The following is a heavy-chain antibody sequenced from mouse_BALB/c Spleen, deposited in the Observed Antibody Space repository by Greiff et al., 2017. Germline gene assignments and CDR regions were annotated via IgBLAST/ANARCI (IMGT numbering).Heavy chain of an antibody. CDR1: GFTFSSYY. CDR2: INSNGGST. Sequence: EVQLVESGGGLVKLGGSLKLSCAASGFTFSSYYMSWVRQTPEKRLELVAAINSNGGSTYYPDTVKGRFTISRDNAKNTLYLQMSSLKSEDTALYYCARQGDPIYYDYDVLSWFAYWGQGTLVTVSA. CDR3: ARQGDPIYYDYDVLSWFAY. J-gene: IGHJ3*01. D-gene: IGHD2-4*01. V-gene: IGHV5-6-2*01.